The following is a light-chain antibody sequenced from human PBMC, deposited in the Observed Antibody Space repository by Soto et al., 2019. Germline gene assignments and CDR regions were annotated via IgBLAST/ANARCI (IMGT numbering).Light chain of an antibody. CDR2: RAS. CDR1: QSVSSN. CDR3: QQYNNWPRT. V-gene: IGKV3-15*01. Sequence: EIVMTQSPATLSVSPGERATLSCSASQSVSSNLAWYQQKPGQAPRLLIYRASTRATGIPARFSGSGSGTEFTLTISGLQSEDFAVYYCQQYNNWPRTFGQGTKVEIK. J-gene: IGKJ1*01.